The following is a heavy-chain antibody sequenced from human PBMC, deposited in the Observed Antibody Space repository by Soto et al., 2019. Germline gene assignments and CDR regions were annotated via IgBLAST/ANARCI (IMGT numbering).Heavy chain of an antibody. D-gene: IGHD2-2*02. V-gene: IGHV3-23*01. CDR2: ISGSGGSA. CDR1: GFTFSSYA. CDR3: AFLCSSNTCYNLGFDY. Sequence: PGGSLRLSCAASGFTFSSYAMSWVRQAPGKGLEWVSAISGSGGSAYYADSVKGRFTISRDNSRNTLYLQMNSLRAEDTAVYYCAFLCSSNTCYNLGFDYWGQGTLVTVSS. J-gene: IGHJ4*02.